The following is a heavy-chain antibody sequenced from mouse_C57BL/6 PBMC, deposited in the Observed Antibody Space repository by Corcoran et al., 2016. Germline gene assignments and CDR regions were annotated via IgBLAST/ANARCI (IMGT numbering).Heavy chain of an antibody. CDR2: INTYSGVP. D-gene: IGHD2-2*01. J-gene: IGHJ2*01. CDR1: GYTFTTYG. V-gene: IGHV9-3*01. CDR3: ARRSLMVTTCYFDY. Sequence: QIQLVQSGPELKKPGETVKISCKASGYTFTTYGMSWVKQAPGKGLKWMGWINTYSGVPTYADDFKGRFAFSLETPASTAYLQINNLKNEDTATYFCARRSLMVTTCYFDYWGQGTTLTVSS.